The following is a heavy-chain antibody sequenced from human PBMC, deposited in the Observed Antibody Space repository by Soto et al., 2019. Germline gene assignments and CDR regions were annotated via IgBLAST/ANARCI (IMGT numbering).Heavy chain of an antibody. CDR1: GFTFTSHA. J-gene: IGHJ4*02. CDR3: TKNSGGTCYSAVDC. Sequence: EVQLLGSAGGLVQPGGSLRLSCAASGFTFTSHAMNWVRQAPGKGLEWVSGITPGGDNTYYADSVKGRFTISRDNSKNTLYLQMNNLRAEDTALYYCTKNSGGTCYSAVDCWGQGTLVTVSS. D-gene: IGHD2-15*01. CDR2: ITPGGDNT. V-gene: IGHV3-23*01.